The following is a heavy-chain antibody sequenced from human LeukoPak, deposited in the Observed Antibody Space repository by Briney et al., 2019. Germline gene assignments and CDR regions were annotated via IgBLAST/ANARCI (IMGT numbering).Heavy chain of an antibody. V-gene: IGHV4-61*02. CDR3: ARGRGYDPFDY. J-gene: IGHJ4*02. CDR2: IYTSGST. D-gene: IGHD5-12*01. CDR1: GGSISSGSYY. Sequence: SETLSLTCTVSGGSISSGSYYWSWIRQPAGKGLEWIGRIYTSGSTNYNPSLKSRVTMSVDTSKNQFSLKLSSVTAADTAVYYCARGRGYDPFDYWGQGTLVTVSS.